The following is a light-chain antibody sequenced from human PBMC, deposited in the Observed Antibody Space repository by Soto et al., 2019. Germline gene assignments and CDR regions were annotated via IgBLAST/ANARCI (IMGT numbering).Light chain of an antibody. CDR3: QQYNNWPRT. V-gene: IGKV3-15*01. J-gene: IGKJ1*01. CDR1: QSVSSN. CDR2: GAS. Sequence: EIVMTQSPATLSVSPGERATLSCRASQSVSSNLAWYQQKPGQAPRLLIYGASTRATGIPARFSGSGSGTGFTLTISSLQSEDFAVYYCQQYNNWPRTFGQGTKVDI.